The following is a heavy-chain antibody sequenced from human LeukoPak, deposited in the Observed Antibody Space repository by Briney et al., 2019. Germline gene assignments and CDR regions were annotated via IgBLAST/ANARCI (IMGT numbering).Heavy chain of an antibody. CDR2: IFWNSGTI. CDR3: AKDRGSSSWAFDF. D-gene: IGHD6-13*01. V-gene: IGHV3-9*01. CDR1: GFTFDDYA. J-gene: IGHJ4*02. Sequence: GRSLRLSCAASGFTFDDYAMHWVRQAPGKGLEWVSTIFWNSGTIGYADSVRGRFTISRDNAKNSLYLQMNSLRAEDTALYYCAKDRGSSSWAFDFWGQGILVTVSS.